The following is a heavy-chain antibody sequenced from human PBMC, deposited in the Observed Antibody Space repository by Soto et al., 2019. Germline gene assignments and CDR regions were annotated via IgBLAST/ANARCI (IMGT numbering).Heavy chain of an antibody. CDR1: GFIFRDFY. Sequence: QVQLLESGGGLVKPGGSLRLSCAASGFIFRDFYMSWIRQVPGKGLEWLSKISSSSSSTDYADSVKGRFTISRDNAKNSLSLQMISLRAEDTAVYYCARDRGGGSIFGGHYGMDVWGQGTTVTVSS. V-gene: IGHV3-11*06. D-gene: IGHD3-3*01. CDR2: ISSSSSST. CDR3: ARDRGGGSIFGGHYGMDV. J-gene: IGHJ6*02.